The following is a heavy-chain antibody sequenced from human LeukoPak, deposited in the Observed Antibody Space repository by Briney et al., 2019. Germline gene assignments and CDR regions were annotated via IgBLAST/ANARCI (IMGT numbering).Heavy chain of an antibody. CDR3: AREKLRYFEKTGFDS. D-gene: IGHD3-9*01. V-gene: IGHV1-2*02. Sequence: ASVKVSCKASGYTFTDYYIQWVRQAPGQGLEWMGWFNPNSGGSDYAQKFQGGVTKTGDTSISSGYMQLSRLISDDTAVYYCAREKLRYFEKTGFDSWGQGTLVTVSS. J-gene: IGHJ5*01. CDR1: GYTFTDYY. CDR2: FNPNSGGS.